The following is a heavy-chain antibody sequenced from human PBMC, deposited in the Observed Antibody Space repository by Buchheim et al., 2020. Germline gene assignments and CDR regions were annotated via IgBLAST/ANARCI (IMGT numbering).Heavy chain of an antibody. CDR1: GGSISSGGYY. CDR3: ARMSTYYDFWSGYQKENWFDP. CDR2: IYYSGST. Sequence: QVQLQESGPGLVKPSQTLSLTCTVSGGSISSGGYYWSWIRQHPGKGLEWIGYIYYSGSTYYNPSLKSRVTISVDTSKNQFSLKLSSVTAADTAVYYSARMSTYYDFWSGYQKENWFDPWGQGTL. V-gene: IGHV4-31*03. J-gene: IGHJ5*02. D-gene: IGHD3-3*01.